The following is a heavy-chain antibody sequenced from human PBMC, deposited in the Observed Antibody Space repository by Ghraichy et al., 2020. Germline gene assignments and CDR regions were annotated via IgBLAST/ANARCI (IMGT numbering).Heavy chain of an antibody. V-gene: IGHV3-23*01. D-gene: IGHD2-2*01. CDR1: GFTFSSFA. J-gene: IGHJ4*02. CDR3: AKKGCTSTSCYVNI. CDR2: LSGSGGSGNT. Sequence: GGSLRLSCVASGFTFSSFAMSWVRQAPGKGLEWVSGLSGSGGSGNTYYADSVKGRFTISRDNSKNTLYLQMNSLRAEDTAVYYCAKKGCTSTSCYVNIWGQGTLVSVSS.